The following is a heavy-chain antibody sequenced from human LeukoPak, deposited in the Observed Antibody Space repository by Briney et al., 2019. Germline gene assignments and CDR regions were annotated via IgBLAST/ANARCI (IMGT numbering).Heavy chain of an antibody. CDR3: ARGPDYGDYLTPYYFDY. CDR1: GFTFSTYS. Sequence: PGGSLRLSCAASGFTFSTYSMNWVRQAPGKGLEWVSSISTGSSYIYYADSVKGRFIISRDNAKNSLYLQMNSLRAEDTAVYYCARGPDYGDYLTPYYFDYWGQGTLVTVSS. V-gene: IGHV3-21*01. CDR2: ISTGSSYI. D-gene: IGHD4-17*01. J-gene: IGHJ4*02.